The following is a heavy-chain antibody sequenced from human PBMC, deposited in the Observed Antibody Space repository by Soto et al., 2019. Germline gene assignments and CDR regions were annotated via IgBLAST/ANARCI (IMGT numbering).Heavy chain of an antibody. V-gene: IGHV3-23*01. J-gene: IGHJ6*03. CDR3: TKDPGWDYYYYIDV. CDR1: GFTCRNFA. CDR2: LSGNGEST. Sequence: EVQLLESGGGLLQPGGSMRLSCAASGFTCRNFAMSWVRQAPGKGLEWVSALSGNGESTYSADSVKGRFTISTDNSKKRLYLQMNSLRAEDTALYYCTKDPGWDYYYYIDVWGKGTMVTVSS.